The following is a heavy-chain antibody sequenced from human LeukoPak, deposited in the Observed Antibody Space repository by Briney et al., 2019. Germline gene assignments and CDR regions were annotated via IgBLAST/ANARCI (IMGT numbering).Heavy chain of an antibody. Sequence: SETLSLTCAVYGGSFSGYYWSWIRQPPGKGLEWIGEINHSGSTNYNPSLKSRVTISVDTSKNQFSLRLSSVTAADTAVYYCARDTPMSIGSGYYPTWYFDLWGRGTLVTVSS. V-gene: IGHV4-34*01. D-gene: IGHD3-3*01. CDR1: GGSFSGYY. CDR2: INHSGST. J-gene: IGHJ2*01. CDR3: ARDTPMSIGSGYYPTWYFDL.